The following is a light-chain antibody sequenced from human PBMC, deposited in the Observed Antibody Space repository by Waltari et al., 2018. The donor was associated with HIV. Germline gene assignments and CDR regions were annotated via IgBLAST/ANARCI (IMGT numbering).Light chain of an antibody. CDR1: QNINSW. Sequence: DIQMTQSPSTLSASVGDRVTITCRASQNINSWLAWYQQKPGKAPKLLIYKASSLESGVPSRFSGSKSGTEFTLTISRLQPDDFATYYCQQYNSDSTFGQGTKVEIK. J-gene: IGKJ1*01. CDR3: QQYNSDST. V-gene: IGKV1-5*03. CDR2: KAS.